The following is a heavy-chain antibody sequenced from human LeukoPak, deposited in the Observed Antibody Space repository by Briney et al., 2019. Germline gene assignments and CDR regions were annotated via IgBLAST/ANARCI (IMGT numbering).Heavy chain of an antibody. J-gene: IGHJ5*02. CDR2: ISGSGGST. Sequence: PGGSLRLSCAASGFTFSSYAMSWVRQAPGKGLEWVSAISGSGGSTYYADSVKGRFTISRDNSKNTLYLQMNSLRAEDTAVYYCAKDKHSIIITFGGVIVAENWFDHWGQGTLVTVSS. CDR1: GFTFSSYA. CDR3: AKDKHSIIITFGGVIVAENWFDH. V-gene: IGHV3-23*01. D-gene: IGHD3-16*02.